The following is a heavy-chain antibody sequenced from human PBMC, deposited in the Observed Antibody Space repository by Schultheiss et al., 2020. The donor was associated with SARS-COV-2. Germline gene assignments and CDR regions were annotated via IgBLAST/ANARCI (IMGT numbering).Heavy chain of an antibody. V-gene: IGHV4-34*01. Sequence: SQTLSLTCTVSGGSISSYYWSWIRQPPGKGLEWIGEIDHSGSTNYNPSLKSRVTISVDTSKNQFSLKLSSVTAADTVVYYCARVSYYYYGMDVWGQGTTVTVSS. J-gene: IGHJ6*02. CDR2: IDHSGST. CDR3: ARVSYYYYGMDV. CDR1: GGSISSYY.